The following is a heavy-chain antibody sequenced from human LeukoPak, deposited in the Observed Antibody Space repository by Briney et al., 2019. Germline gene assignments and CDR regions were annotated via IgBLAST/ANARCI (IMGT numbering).Heavy chain of an antibody. J-gene: IGHJ4*02. CDR3: SSGSYLDY. Sequence: SETLSLTCTVSGGSIGSYYWSWIRQPPGKGLEWIGYIYYSGSTNYNPSLKSRVTLSVDTSKNQFSLKLTSVTAADTAVYYCSSGSYLDYWGQGTLVTVSS. CDR2: IYYSGST. D-gene: IGHD1-26*01. CDR1: GGSIGSYY. V-gene: IGHV4-59*01.